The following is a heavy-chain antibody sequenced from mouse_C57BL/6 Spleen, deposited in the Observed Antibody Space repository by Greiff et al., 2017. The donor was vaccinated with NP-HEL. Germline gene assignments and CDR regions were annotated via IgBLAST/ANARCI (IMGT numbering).Heavy chain of an antibody. CDR2: INPSTGGT. V-gene: IGHV1-42*01. Sequence: EVKLVESGPELVKPGASVKISCKASGYSFTGYYMNWVKQSPEKSLEWIGEINPSTGGTTHNQKFKAKATLTVDKSSSTAYMQLKSLTSEDSAVYYCARLTIYDGYPYAMDYWGQGTSVTVSS. J-gene: IGHJ4*01. CDR1: GYSFTGYY. CDR3: ARLTIYDGYPYAMDY. D-gene: IGHD2-3*01.